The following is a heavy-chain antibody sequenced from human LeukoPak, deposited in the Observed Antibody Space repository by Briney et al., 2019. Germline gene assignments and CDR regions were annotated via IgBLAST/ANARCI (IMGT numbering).Heavy chain of an antibody. CDR1: GGTFISYA. Sequence: SVTVSFKASGGTFISYAISWVRQAPGQGLEWMGGIIPVFGTANYAQKFQGRVTITADESTSTAYMELSSLRSEDTAVYYCARDSQPGIAAAGTYYYYGMDVWGKGTTVTVSS. CDR3: ARDSQPGIAAAGTYYYYGMDV. D-gene: IGHD6-13*01. CDR2: IIPVFGTA. V-gene: IGHV1-69*01. J-gene: IGHJ6*04.